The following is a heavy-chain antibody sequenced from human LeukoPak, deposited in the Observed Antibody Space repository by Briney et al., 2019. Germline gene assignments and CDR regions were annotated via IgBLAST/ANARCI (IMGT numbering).Heavy chain of an antibody. Sequence: PSETLSLTCTASGGSISSYYWSWIRQPPGKGLEWIGYIYYSGSTNYNPSLKSRVTISVDTSKNQFSLKLSSVTAADTAVYYCARVSLYDYVWGSYRSPHYYYYMDVWGKGTTVTVSS. D-gene: IGHD3-16*02. CDR3: ARVSLYDYVWGSYRSPHYYYYMDV. CDR2: IYYSGST. V-gene: IGHV4-59*01. J-gene: IGHJ6*03. CDR1: GGSISSYY.